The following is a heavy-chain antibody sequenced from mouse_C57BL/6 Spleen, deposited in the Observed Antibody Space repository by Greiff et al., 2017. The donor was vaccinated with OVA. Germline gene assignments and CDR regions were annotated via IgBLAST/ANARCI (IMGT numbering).Heavy chain of an antibody. D-gene: IGHD2-5*01. CDR2: ISYSGST. CDR3: ARSSNYPYWYFDV. J-gene: IGHJ1*03. CDR1: GYSITSDY. Sequence: VQLKQSGPGLAKPSQTLSLTCSVTGYSITSDYWNWIRKFPGNKLEYMGYISYSGSTYYNPSLKSRISITRDTSKNQYYLQLNSVTTEDTATYYCARSSNYPYWYFDVWGTGTTVTVSS. V-gene: IGHV3-8*01.